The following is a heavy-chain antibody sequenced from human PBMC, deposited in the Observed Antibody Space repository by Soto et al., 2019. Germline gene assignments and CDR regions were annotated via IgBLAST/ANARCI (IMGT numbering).Heavy chain of an antibody. V-gene: IGHV4-39*01. J-gene: IGHJ5*02. CDR3: ARHSYYDSSGYYLVNWFDP. CDR2: IYYSGST. Sequence: PSETLSLTCTVSGGSISSSSYYWGWIRQPPGKGLEWIGSIYYSGSTYYNPSLKSRVTISVDTSKNQFSLKLSSVTAADTAVYYCARHSYYDSSGYYLVNWFDPWGQGTLVTVSS. D-gene: IGHD3-22*01. CDR1: GGSISSSSYY.